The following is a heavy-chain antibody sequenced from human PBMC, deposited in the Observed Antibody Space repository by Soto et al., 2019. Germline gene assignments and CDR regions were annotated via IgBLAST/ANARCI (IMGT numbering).Heavy chain of an antibody. J-gene: IGHJ2*01. CDR2: IYSGGST. D-gene: IGHD5-12*01. CDR3: ARVGDGYNSYWYFDL. CDR1: GFTVSSNY. V-gene: IGHV3-53*04. Sequence: EVQLVESGGGLVQPGGSLRLSCAASGFTVSSNYMSWVRQAPGKGLEWVSVIYSGGSTYYADSVKGRFTISRHNSKTTLYLQMNSLRAEDTAVYYCARVGDGYNSYWYFDLWCRGTLVTVSS.